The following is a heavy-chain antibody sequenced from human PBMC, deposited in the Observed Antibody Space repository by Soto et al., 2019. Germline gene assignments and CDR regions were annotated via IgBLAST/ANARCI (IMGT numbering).Heavy chain of an antibody. CDR1: GFTFSSYA. CDR3: AKGQRDIVVVPAAISFSDY. CDR2: ISGSGGST. J-gene: IGHJ4*02. V-gene: IGHV3-23*01. D-gene: IGHD2-2*01. Sequence: EVQLLESGGGLVQPGGSLRLSCAASGFTFSSYAMSWVRQAPGKGLEWVSAISGSGGSTYYADSVKGRFTISRDNSKNTLYLQMNSLGAEDTAVYYCAKGQRDIVVVPAAISFSDYWGQGTLVTVSS.